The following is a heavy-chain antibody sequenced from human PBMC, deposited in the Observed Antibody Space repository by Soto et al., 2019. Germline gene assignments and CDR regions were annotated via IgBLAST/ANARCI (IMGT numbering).Heavy chain of an antibody. J-gene: IGHJ5*02. CDR3: AXEGGSETLQPSYNWFDT. Sequence: ASVKVSCKASGYTFTDYHIHWVRQAPGQGLEFMGWINANNGGAGSAQQFQGRVTVTRDTSITTVYMELSNLRSDDTAVYYCAXEGGSETLQPSYNWFDTWGQGTLVTVSS. CDR2: INANNGGA. D-gene: IGHD6-25*01. V-gene: IGHV1-2*02. CDR1: GYTFTDYH.